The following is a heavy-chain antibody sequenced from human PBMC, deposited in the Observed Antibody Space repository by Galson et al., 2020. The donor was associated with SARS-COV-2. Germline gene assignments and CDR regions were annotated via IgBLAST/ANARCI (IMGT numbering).Heavy chain of an antibody. CDR1: GFSLTHARMG. Sequence: SGPTLVKPTETVTLTSIVSGFSLTHARMGVSWIRHHPAQALEWPAHILSNYEKSYTTSLKSRLTISKDTSKSQVVLTMTNMDPVDTATSYCARIPSYDYVWGSYRSGYYYYGMDVWGQGTTVTVSS. J-gene: IGHJ6*02. D-gene: IGHD3-16*02. CDR2: ILSNYEK. CDR3: ARIPSYDYVWGSYRSGYYYYGMDV. V-gene: IGHV2-26*01.